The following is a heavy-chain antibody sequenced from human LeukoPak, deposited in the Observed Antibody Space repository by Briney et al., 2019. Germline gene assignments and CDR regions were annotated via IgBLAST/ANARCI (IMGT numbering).Heavy chain of an antibody. CDR1: GYTLTELS. V-gene: IGHV1-24*01. J-gene: IGHJ3*02. CDR2: FDPEDGET. CDR3: AREFHPGALGDAFDI. Sequence: GASVKVSCKVSGYTLTELSMHWVRQAPGKGLEWMGGFDPEDGETIYAQKFQGRVTITADKSTSTAYMELSSLRSEDTAVYYCAREFHPGALGDAFDIWGQGTMVTVSS. D-gene: IGHD3-10*01.